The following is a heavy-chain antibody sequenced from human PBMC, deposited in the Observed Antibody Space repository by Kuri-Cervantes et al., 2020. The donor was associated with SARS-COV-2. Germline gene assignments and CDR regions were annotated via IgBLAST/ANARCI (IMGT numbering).Heavy chain of an antibody. V-gene: IGHV4-39*01. CDR1: GGSISSSGNY. CDR3: AIINWNRFDY. CDR2: IYYSGST. J-gene: IGHJ4*02. Sequence: ESLKISCTVSGGSISSSGNYWGWIRQPPGKGLEWIGSIYYSGSTYYNPSLKSRVTISVDTSKNQFSLKLSSVTAADTTVYYCAIINWNRFDYWGQGTLVTVSS. D-gene: IGHD1-1*01.